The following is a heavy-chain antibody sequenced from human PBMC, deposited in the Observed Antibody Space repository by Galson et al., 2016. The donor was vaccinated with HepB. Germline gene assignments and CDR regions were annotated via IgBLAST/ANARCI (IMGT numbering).Heavy chain of an antibody. J-gene: IGHJ6*03. V-gene: IGHV1-3*01. CDR3: ARQDYDFWSAIKYYYYYYMDV. CDR2: INAGNGDT. CDR1: GYTFTNYP. Sequence: SVKVSCKASGYTFTNYPIHWVRQAPGQRLEWMGWINAGNGDTKYSQKFQGRVTITRDTPASTAYMELSSLRSEDTAVYYCARQDYDFWSAIKYYYYYYMDVWGKGTTVTVSS. D-gene: IGHD3-3*01.